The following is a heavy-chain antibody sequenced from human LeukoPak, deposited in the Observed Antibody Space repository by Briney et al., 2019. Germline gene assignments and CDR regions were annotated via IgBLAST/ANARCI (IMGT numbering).Heavy chain of an antibody. J-gene: IGHJ3*02. V-gene: IGHV5-51*01. CDR1: GYSFTSYW. Sequence: GESLKISCKGSGYSFTSYWIGWVRQMPGKGLEWMGIIYPGDSDTKYRPSFEGQITISADKSISTAYLQWSSLKASDTAMYYCARHRPVKKNTVTLAFDIWGQGTMVTVSS. D-gene: IGHD4-17*01. CDR2: IYPGDSDT. CDR3: ARHRPVKKNTVTLAFDI.